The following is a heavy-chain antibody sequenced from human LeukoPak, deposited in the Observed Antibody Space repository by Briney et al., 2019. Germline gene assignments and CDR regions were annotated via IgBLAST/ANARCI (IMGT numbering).Heavy chain of an antibody. CDR3: AATRVVGALFDY. V-gene: IGHV1-18*01. D-gene: IGHD1-26*01. CDR1: GYTFTSYG. Sequence: GSVNVSCKASGYTFTSYGISWVRQAPGQGLEWMGWISAYNGNTNYAQKLQGRVTMTTDTSTSTAYMELRSLRSDDTAVYYCAATRVVGALFDYWGQGTLVTVSS. J-gene: IGHJ4*02. CDR2: ISAYNGNT.